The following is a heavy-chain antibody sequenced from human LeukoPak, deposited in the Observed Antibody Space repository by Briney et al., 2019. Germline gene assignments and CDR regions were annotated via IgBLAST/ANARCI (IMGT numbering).Heavy chain of an antibody. CDR1: GFTFDDYA. V-gene: IGHV3-9*01. D-gene: IGHD5-18*01. CDR2: ISWNSGNI. Sequence: GGSLRLSCAASGFTFDDYATHWVRHTPRKGLEWVSGISWNSGNIGYADSVKGRFTISRDNARNSLYLQMNSLRAEDTALYYCAKDITHDTVMFSFASWGQGTLVTVSS. J-gene: IGHJ4*02. CDR3: AKDITHDTVMFSFAS.